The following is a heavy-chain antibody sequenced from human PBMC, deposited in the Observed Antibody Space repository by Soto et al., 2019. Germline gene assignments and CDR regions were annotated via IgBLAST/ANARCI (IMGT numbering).Heavy chain of an antibody. CDR3: ARVTSWFGELWNWFDL. J-gene: IGHJ5*02. CDR1: GYTFTSYY. V-gene: IGHV1-46*03. CDR2: INPSGGST. Sequence: ASVKVSCKASGYTFTSYYMHWVRQAPGQGLEWMGIINPSGGSTSYAQKFQGRVTMTRDTSTSTVYMELSSLRSEDTAVYYCARVTSWFGELWNWFDLWGQGTLVTVSS. D-gene: IGHD3-10*01.